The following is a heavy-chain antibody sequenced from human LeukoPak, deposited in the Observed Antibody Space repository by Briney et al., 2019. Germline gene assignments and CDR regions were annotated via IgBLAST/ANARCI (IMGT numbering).Heavy chain of an antibody. D-gene: IGHD3-22*01. V-gene: IGHV1-69*02. Sequence: ASVKVSCKASGYTFTGYYMHWVRQAPGQGLEWMGRIIPILGIANYAQKFQGRVTITADKSTSTAYMELSSLRSEDTAVYYCARPYYYDSSGYWGMDVWGQGTTVTVSS. CDR3: ARPYYYDSSGYWGMDV. CDR1: GYTFTGYY. J-gene: IGHJ6*02. CDR2: IIPILGIA.